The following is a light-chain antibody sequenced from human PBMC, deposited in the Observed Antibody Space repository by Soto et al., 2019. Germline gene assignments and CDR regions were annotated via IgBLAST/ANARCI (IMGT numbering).Light chain of an antibody. J-gene: IGKJ5*01. CDR3: QQRNVWPPIT. CDR1: QSIHTS. V-gene: IGKV3-11*01. CDR2: DST. Sequence: VFTQSPSTLSLCPVERATLSCRASQSIHTSLAWYQQKSGKPPRLVIYDSTLRANGVPDRFGGSRSGTEFTLTINSLEPEDFAVYYCQQRNVWPPITFGQGTRLEIK.